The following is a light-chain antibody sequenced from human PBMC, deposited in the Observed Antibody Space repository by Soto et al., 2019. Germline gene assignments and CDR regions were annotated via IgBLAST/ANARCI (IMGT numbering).Light chain of an antibody. CDR1: SSDVGGYNY. J-gene: IGLJ3*02. Sequence: QSALTQPASVSGSPGQSITISCTGTSSDVGGYNYVSWYQQHPGKAPKLMIYEVSNRPSGVSNRFSGSKSGNTASLTISGLQAEDEADYYCCSYAGRSNWVFGGGTKLTVL. CDR3: CSYAGRSNWV. V-gene: IGLV2-14*01. CDR2: EVS.